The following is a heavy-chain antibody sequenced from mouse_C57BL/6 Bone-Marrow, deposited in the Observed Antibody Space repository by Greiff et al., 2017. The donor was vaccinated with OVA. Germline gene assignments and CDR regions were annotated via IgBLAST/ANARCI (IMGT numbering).Heavy chain of an antibody. CDR2: INPGSGGT. V-gene: IGHV1-54*01. J-gene: IGHJ4*01. D-gene: IGHD3-2*02. CDR3: ARNKNLDSSGYYAMDY. CDR1: GYAFTNYL. Sequence: QVQLQQSGAELVRPGTSVKVSCKASGYAFTNYLIEWVKQRPGQGLEWIGVINPGSGGTNYNEKCKGKATLTADKSSSTAYMQLSSLTSEDSAVYFCARNKNLDSSGYYAMDYWGQGTSVTVSS.